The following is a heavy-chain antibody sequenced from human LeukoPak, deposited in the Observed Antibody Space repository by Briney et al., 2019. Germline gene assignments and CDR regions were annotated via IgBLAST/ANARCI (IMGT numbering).Heavy chain of an antibody. V-gene: IGHV4-59*08. Sequence: SETLSLTCTVSGGSIRSYYWSWIRQPPGKGPEWIGYIYYSGSTKYNPSLKSRATISVDTSKNQFSLKLNSVTAADTAVYFCARRGSYPNAFDIWGQGTLVTVSS. D-gene: IGHD3-16*02. CDR2: IYYSGST. J-gene: IGHJ3*02. CDR1: GGSIRSYY. CDR3: ARRGSYPNAFDI.